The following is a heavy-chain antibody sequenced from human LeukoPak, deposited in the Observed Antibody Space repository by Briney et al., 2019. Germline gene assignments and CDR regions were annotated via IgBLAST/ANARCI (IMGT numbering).Heavy chain of an antibody. CDR1: GGSISSYY. CDR2: IYYSGST. V-gene: IGHV4-59*01. CDR3: AREGEDCSGGSCYTSEYFQH. J-gene: IGHJ1*01. D-gene: IGHD2-15*01. Sequence: WETLSLTCTVSGGSISSYYWSWIRQPPGKGLEWIGYIYYSGSTNYNPSLKSRVTISVDTSKNQFSLKLSSVTAADTAVYYCAREGEDCSGGSCYTSEYFQHWGQGTL.